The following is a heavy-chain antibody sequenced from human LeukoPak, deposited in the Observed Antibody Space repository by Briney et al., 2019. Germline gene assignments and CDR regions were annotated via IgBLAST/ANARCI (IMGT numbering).Heavy chain of an antibody. D-gene: IGHD3-22*01. CDR2: IIPILGIA. V-gene: IGHV1-69*04. J-gene: IGHJ4*02. CDR3: ARDYDSSGYYYFDY. Sequence: ASVKVSCKASGGTFSSYAISWARQAPGQGLEWMGRIIPILGIANYAQKFQGRVTITADKSTSTAYMELSSLRSEDTAVYYCARDYDSSGYYYFDYWGQGTLVTVSS. CDR1: GGTFSSYA.